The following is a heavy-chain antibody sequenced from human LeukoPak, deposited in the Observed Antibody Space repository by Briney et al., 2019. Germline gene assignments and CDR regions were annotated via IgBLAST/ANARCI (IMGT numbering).Heavy chain of an antibody. CDR2: ISAGGSGT. V-gene: IGHV3-23*01. D-gene: IGHD2-15*01. J-gene: IGHJ5*02. CDR1: GFTFNKYV. Sequence: GGSLRLSCAASGFTFNKYVMSWVRQAPGQGLEWVSTISAGGSGTFYADSVKGRFTISRDNSKNSLYLQMNSLRAEDTAVYYCAKDRCGGASCSFSSWGQGALVSVSP. CDR3: AKDRCGGASCSFSS.